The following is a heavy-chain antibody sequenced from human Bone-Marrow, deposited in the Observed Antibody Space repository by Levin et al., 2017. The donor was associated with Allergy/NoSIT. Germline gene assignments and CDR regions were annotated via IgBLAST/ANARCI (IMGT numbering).Heavy chain of an antibody. J-gene: IGHJ4*02. V-gene: IGHV3-23*01. CDR2: IIPSGGNT. CDR3: ARSPTVPSCTSTYCYSIFDS. CDR1: GFTFGRHG. Sequence: GESLKISCTVSGFTFGRHGMSWVRQAPGKGLEWVSTIIPSGGNTFYADSVKGRITISRDNSKNTLSLQLTSLRAEDSAVYYCARSPTVPSCTSTYCYSIFDSWGQGILVTVSS. D-gene: IGHD2-2*01.